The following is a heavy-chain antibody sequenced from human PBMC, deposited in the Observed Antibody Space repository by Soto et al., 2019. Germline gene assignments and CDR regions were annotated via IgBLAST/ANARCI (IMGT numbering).Heavy chain of an antibody. CDR3: ARDLNLGLAAG. CDR1: GYTFTSYG. V-gene: IGHV1-18*01. J-gene: IGHJ4*02. D-gene: IGHD6-13*01. CDR2: FSAYNGNT. Sequence: QVQLVQSGAEVKKPGASVKVSCKASGYTFTSYGISWGRQAPGQGLEGMGWFSAYNGNTKYAQKLQGRVTLTTDTSTSTAYMELRSLRSDDTAVYYCARDLNLGLAAGWGQGTLVTVSS.